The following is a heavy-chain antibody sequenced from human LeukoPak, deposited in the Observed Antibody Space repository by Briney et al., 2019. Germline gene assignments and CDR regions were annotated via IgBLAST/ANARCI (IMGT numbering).Heavy chain of an antibody. J-gene: IGHJ6*03. CDR1: GFTFDHYG. V-gene: IGHV3-20*04. D-gene: IGHD1-26*01. Sequence: GGSLRLSCAAPGFTFDHYGMSLVRQAPGKGLESVSGFNWNGGSTGYADSVKGRFTISRDNAKNSLYLQMNSLRAEDTALYYCARENRPGELLAPYYYMDVWGKGTTVTVSS. CDR2: FNWNGGST. CDR3: ARENRPGELLAPYYYMDV.